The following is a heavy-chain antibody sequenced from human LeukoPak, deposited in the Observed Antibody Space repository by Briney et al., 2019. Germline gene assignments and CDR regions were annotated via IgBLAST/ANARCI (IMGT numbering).Heavy chain of an antibody. CDR1: GGSFSGYY. V-gene: IGHV4-34*01. D-gene: IGHD5-24*01. J-gene: IGHJ6*03. CDR3: ATLEYYYYYYMDV. CDR2: INHSGST. Sequence: SETLSLTCAVYGGSFSGYYWSWIRQPPGKGLEWIGEINHSGSTNYNPSLKSRVTISVDTSKNQFSLKLSSVTAADTAVYYCATLEYYYYYYMDVWGKGTTVTISS.